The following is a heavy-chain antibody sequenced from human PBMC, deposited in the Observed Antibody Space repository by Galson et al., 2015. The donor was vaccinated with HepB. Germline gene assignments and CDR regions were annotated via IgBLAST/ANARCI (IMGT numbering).Heavy chain of an antibody. J-gene: IGHJ4*02. CDR3: VRAGDDSGWDFEY. Sequence: SLRLSCAASGFILDDYGMSWVRQVPGKGLEWVAGSNWNGGNTGYADSVQGRFTISRDDAKNSLHLQMNSLRAGDTALYYCVRAGDDSGWDFEYWGQGTLVTVSS. CDR1: GFILDDYG. D-gene: IGHD5-12*01. V-gene: IGHV3-20*04. CDR2: SNWNGGNT.